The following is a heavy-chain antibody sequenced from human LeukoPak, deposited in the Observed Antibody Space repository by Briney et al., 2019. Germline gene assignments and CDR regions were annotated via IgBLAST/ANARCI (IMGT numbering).Heavy chain of an antibody. D-gene: IGHD5-18*01. CDR2: ISYDGSNK. J-gene: IGHJ4*02. Sequence: GRSLRLSCAASGFTFSSYGMHWVRQAPGKGLEWLAVISYDGSNKYYADSGKGRFTISRDNSKNTLYLQMNSLRAEDKAVYYCAKDLGAPGGYSYGYLFDYWGQGTLVTVSS. CDR3: AKDLGAPGGYSYGYLFDY. V-gene: IGHV3-30*18. CDR1: GFTFSSYG.